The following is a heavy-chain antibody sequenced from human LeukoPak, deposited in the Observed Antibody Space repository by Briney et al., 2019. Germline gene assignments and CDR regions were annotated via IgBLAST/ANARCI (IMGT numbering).Heavy chain of an antibody. D-gene: IGHD6-13*01. CDR3: ARGRGAASKVYYMDV. CDR1: GGSFSGYY. V-gene: IGHV4-34*01. Sequence: SETLPLTCAVYGGSFSGYYWSWIRQPPGKGLEWIGEINHSGSTNYNPSLKSRVTISVDTSKNQFSLKLGSVTAADTAVYYCARGRGAASKVYYMDVWGKGTTVTVSS. J-gene: IGHJ6*03. CDR2: INHSGST.